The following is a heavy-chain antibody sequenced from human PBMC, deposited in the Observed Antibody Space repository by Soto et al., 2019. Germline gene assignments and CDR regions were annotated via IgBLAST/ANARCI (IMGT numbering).Heavy chain of an antibody. Sequence: QVQLVESGGGVVQPGRSLRLSCAASGFTFSSYGMHWVRQAPGKGLEWVAVISYDGSNHYYADSVKGRITISRDNSKNPLYLQMNSLSAEDTAVYYCPKDAADRSHYYGSGSYYKGAFDIWGQGTMVTVSS. V-gene: IGHV3-30*18. D-gene: IGHD3-10*01. CDR1: GFTFSSYG. J-gene: IGHJ3*02. CDR2: ISYDGSNH. CDR3: PKDAADRSHYYGSGSYYKGAFDI.